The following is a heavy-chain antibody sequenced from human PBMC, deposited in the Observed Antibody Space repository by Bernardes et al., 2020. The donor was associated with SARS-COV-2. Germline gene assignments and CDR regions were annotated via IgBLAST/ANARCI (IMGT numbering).Heavy chain of an antibody. CDR3: ARVRFLEWLFPSYYGLDV. CDR2: TYYRSKWYN. D-gene: IGHD3-3*01. J-gene: IGHJ6*02. CDR1: GDSVSSSSSA. Sequence: SQTLSLTCAISGDSVSSSSSAWTWIRQSPSRGLEWLGRTYYRSKWYNDYTVSVKGRITINPDTSKNQFSLQLNSVTPEDTAVYYCARVRFLEWLFPSYYGLDVWGQGTTVIVSS. V-gene: IGHV6-1*01.